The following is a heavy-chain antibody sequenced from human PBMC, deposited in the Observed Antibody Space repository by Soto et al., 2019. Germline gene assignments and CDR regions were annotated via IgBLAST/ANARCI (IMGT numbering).Heavy chain of an antibody. CDR2: IYYSGST. CDR1: GGSISSYY. D-gene: IGHD4-17*01. Sequence: PSETLSLTCSVSGGSISSYYWSWIRQPPGKGLEWIAYIYYSGSTNYNPSLKSRVTISVDTSKNQLSLKLSSVTAADTAVYYCARRYGYYFDYWGQGTLVTVSS. V-gene: IGHV4-59*08. CDR3: ARRYGYYFDY. J-gene: IGHJ4*02.